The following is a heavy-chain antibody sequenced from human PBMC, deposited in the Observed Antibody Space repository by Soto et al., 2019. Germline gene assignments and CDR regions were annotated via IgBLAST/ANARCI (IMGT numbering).Heavy chain of an antibody. V-gene: IGHV1-18*04. D-gene: IGHD2-2*02. CDR1: GYNFMPYG. Sequence: ASVKVSCKASGYNFMPYGVNWVRQAPGQGLEWMGWISPWKGNTNYAQGFQCRGTMTTFPPTRTAYTAKRRTSPAGAGVYYPARHLHRAGSHYTDYWARGTRVTGLL. CDR3: ARHLHRAGSHYTDY. CDR2: ISPWKGNT. J-gene: IGHJ4*02.